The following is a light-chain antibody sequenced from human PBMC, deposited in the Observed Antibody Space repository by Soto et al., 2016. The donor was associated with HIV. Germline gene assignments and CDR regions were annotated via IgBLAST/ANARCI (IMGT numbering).Light chain of an antibody. CDR1: QNIRSD. Sequence: AIRMTQSPSSFSASTGDRVTITRRASQNIRSDLAWYQQKPGKAPKLLIYAASTLQSGVPSRFSGSESGTDFTLTITCLQSEDFATYYCQQYYDYPYTFGQGTKLEI. CDR2: AAS. J-gene: IGKJ2*01. V-gene: IGKV1-8*01. CDR3: QQYYDYPYT.